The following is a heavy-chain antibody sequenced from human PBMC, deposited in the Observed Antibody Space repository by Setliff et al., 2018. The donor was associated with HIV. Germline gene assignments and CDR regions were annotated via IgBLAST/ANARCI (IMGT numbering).Heavy chain of an antibody. J-gene: IGHJ4*02. CDR2: VHYTGST. CDR3: AREGSYYDRTGYWPVFDD. CDR1: GFTFSSYW. D-gene: IGHD3-22*01. V-gene: IGHV4-39*07. Sequence: GSLRLSCAASGFTFSSYWMSWIRQPPGKGLEWIGSVHYTGSTQYNPSLKSRLTMSVDKSNNQFSLRLTSVTAADSAVYYCAREGSYYDRTGYWPVFDDWGQGTLVTVSS.